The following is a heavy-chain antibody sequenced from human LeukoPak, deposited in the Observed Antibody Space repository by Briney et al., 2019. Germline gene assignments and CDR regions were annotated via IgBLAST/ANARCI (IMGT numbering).Heavy chain of an antibody. Sequence: GASVKVSCKASGYSFTDYYIQWGRQAPGQGPEWMGWVNPSGGATKYAQKFQDRVTMTRDTSISTAYLELSGLTADDTAIYYCATYTSAIQYFLYWGLGTLVTVSS. J-gene: IGHJ4*02. CDR3: ATYTSAIQYFLY. D-gene: IGHD6-19*01. V-gene: IGHV1-2*02. CDR2: VNPSGGAT. CDR1: GYSFTDYY.